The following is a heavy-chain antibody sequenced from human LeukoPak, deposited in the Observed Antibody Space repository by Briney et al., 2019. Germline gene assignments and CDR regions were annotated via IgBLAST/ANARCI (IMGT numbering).Heavy chain of an antibody. J-gene: IGHJ4*02. CDR3: VKTEDIVVVPAAMPFDY. Sequence: PGGSLRLSCSASGFTFSSYAMHWVRQAPGKGLEYVSAISSNGDSTYYADSVKGRFTISRDNSKNTLYLQMSSLRAEDTAVYYCVKTEDIVVVPAAMPFDYWGQGTLVTVSS. D-gene: IGHD2-2*01. CDR2: ISSNGDST. V-gene: IGHV3-64D*06. CDR1: GFTFSSYA.